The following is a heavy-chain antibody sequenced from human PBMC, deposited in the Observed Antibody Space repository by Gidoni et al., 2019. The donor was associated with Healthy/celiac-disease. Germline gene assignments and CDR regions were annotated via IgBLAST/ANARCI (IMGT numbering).Heavy chain of an antibody. V-gene: IGHV1-8*01. D-gene: IGHD6-6*01. Sequence: QVQLVQSGAEVKKPGASVKVSCKASGYTLTSYDINWVRQATGQGLEWMGWMNPNSGNTGYAQKFQGRVTMTRNTSISTAYMELSSLRSEDTAVYYCARGPRIHPFLGSSPYYYGMDVWGQGTTVTVSS. CDR2: MNPNSGNT. CDR1: GYTLTSYD. J-gene: IGHJ6*02. CDR3: ARGPRIHPFLGSSPYYYGMDV.